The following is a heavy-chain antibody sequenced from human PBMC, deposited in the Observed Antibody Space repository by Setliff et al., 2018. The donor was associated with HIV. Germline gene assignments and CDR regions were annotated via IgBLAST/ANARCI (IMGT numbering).Heavy chain of an antibody. J-gene: IGHJ3*01. CDR3: AKSLSSGFALDALDF. Sequence: QPGGSLRLSCVASGFMFSDFGMHWVRQAPGKGLEWLAFAAFDGRNQIHAESVEGRVTISRDNAKNTLYLQLHSLRAEDAAVYYCAKSLSSGFALDALDFRGQGTKVTVS. D-gene: IGHD3-22*01. CDR2: AAFDGRNQ. V-gene: IGHV3-30*02. CDR1: GFMFSDFG.